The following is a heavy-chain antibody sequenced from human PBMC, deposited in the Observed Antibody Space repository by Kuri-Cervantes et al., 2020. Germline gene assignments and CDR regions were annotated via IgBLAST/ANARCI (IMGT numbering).Heavy chain of an antibody. Sequence: LSLTCAASGFTFSSYGMHWVRQAPGKGLEWVAVISYDGSNKYYADSVKGRFTISRDNSKNTLYLQMNSLRADDTAVYYCARRPVDCSGGSCYSYYYYGMDVWGQGTTVTVSS. J-gene: IGHJ6*02. CDR3: ARRPVDCSGGSCYSYYYYGMDV. CDR1: GFTFSSYG. D-gene: IGHD2-15*01. CDR2: ISYDGSNK. V-gene: IGHV3-30*03.